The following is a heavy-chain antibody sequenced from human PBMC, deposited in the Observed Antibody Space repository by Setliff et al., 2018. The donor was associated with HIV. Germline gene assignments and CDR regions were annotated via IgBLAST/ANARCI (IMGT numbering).Heavy chain of an antibody. Sequence: SETLSLTCTVSGGSISSHYWSWIRQPPGKGLDWIGNIYYSGYTNYNPSLKSRVTISIDTSENLFSLKLSGVTAADTAIYYCARQVGEGKWYLDSWGHGTLVTVSS. J-gene: IGHJ4*01. CDR1: GGSISSHY. V-gene: IGHV4-59*08. D-gene: IGHD1-26*01. CDR2: IYYSGYT. CDR3: ARQVGEGKWYLDS.